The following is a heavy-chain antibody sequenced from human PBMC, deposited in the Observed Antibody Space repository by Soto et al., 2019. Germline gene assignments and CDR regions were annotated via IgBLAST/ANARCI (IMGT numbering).Heavy chain of an antibody. Sequence: GGSLRLSCAASGFTFSSYWMHWVRQAPGKGLVWVSRINSDGSSTSYADSVKGRFTISRDNAKNTLYLQMNSLRAEDTAVYYCATARGGGRMDVWGKGTTVTVSS. V-gene: IGHV3-74*01. CDR1: GFTFSSYW. J-gene: IGHJ6*04. CDR2: INSDGSST. CDR3: ATARGGGRMDV.